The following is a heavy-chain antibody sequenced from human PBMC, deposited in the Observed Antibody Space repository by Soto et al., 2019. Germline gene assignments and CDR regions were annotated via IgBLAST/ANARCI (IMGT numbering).Heavy chain of an antibody. D-gene: IGHD3-3*01. J-gene: IGHJ4*02. Sequence: SETLSLTCTVSGGSISSYYWSWIRQPPGKGLEWIGYIYYSGSTNYNPSLKSRVTISVDTSKNQFSLKLSSVTAADTAVYYCARRIRFLEWLSPYYFDYWGQGTLVTVSS. CDR3: ARRIRFLEWLSPYYFDY. CDR2: IYYSGST. V-gene: IGHV4-59*01. CDR1: GGSISSYY.